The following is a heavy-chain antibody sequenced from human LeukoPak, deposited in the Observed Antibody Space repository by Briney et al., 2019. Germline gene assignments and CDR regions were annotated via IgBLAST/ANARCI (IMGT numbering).Heavy chain of an antibody. CDR1: GFTFSSFW. J-gene: IGHJ5*01. Sequence: GGSLRLSRAASGFTFSSFWMHWVRQAPGKGLVWVSRINSVGSSTSYADSVTGRFTISRDNAKNTQYLQMNSLRAEDTAVYYCARERTSGWDAFDTWGHGNLVSVSS. V-gene: IGHV3-74*01. D-gene: IGHD6-19*01. CDR2: INSVGSST. CDR3: ARERTSGWDAFDT.